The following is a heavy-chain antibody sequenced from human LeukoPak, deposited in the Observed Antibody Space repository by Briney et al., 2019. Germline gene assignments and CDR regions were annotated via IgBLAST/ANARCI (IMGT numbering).Heavy chain of an antibody. Sequence: GESLKISCKGSGYIFTRYWIGWVRQMPGKGLEWMGLNYPGDSETRYSPSFQGQVTISVDKSISTVYLQWGSLQASDTAIYYCATKVRYDNWFDPWGQGTLVTVSS. D-gene: IGHD1-1*01. CDR2: NYPGDSET. V-gene: IGHV5-51*01. CDR1: GYIFTRYW. CDR3: ATKVRYDNWFDP. J-gene: IGHJ5*01.